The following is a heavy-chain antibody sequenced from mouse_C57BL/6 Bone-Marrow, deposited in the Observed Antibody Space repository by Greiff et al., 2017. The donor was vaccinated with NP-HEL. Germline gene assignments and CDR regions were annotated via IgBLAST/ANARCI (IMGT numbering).Heavy chain of an antibody. D-gene: IGHD1-1*01. CDR2: IRNKANGYTT. Sequence: EVMLVESGGGLVQPGGSLSLSCAASGFTFTDYYMSWVRQPPGKALEWLGFIRNKANGYTTEYSASVKGRFTISRDNSQSILYLQMNALRAEDSATYYCASYYYGSRGYAMDYWGQGTSVTVSS. V-gene: IGHV7-3*01. CDR3: ASYYYGSRGYAMDY. J-gene: IGHJ4*01. CDR1: GFTFTDYY.